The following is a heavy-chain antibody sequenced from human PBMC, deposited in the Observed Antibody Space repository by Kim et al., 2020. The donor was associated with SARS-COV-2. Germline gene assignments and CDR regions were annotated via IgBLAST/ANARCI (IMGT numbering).Heavy chain of an antibody. V-gene: IGHV1-8*01. D-gene: IGHD6-6*01. Sequence: ASVKVSCKASGYTFTSYDINWVRQATGQGLEWMGWMNPNSGNTGYAQKFQGRVTMTRNTSISTAYMELSSLRSEDTAVYYCARVRSARRWLDYYYMDVWGKVTTVTVSS. CDR3: ARVRSARRWLDYYYMDV. CDR2: MNPNSGNT. CDR1: GYTFTSYD. J-gene: IGHJ6*03.